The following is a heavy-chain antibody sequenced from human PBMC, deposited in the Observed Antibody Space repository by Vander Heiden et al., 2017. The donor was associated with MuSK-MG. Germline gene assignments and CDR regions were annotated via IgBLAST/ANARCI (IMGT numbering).Heavy chain of an antibody. D-gene: IGHD4-17*01. V-gene: IGHV1-58*02. CDR2: IVVGRGDT. CDR3: AATDGEHSYFDL. CDR1: GFTFSNSA. J-gene: IGHJ2*01. Sequence: QMQLVQSGPEVKKPGTSVKVSCKASGFTFSNSAMQWVRQARGQRLEWIGWIVVGRGDTIDAQKVQERVTITRDMSTRTAYMEIRSMRSYDTAVYYCAATDGEHSYFDLWGRGTLVTVSS.